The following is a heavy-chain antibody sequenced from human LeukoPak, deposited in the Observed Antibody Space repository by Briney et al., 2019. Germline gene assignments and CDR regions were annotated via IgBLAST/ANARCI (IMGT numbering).Heavy chain of an antibody. CDR3: AKAACTTSCYYNC. J-gene: IGHJ4*02. Sequence: GASLRLSCAASGFTFSTYAMSWVRQAPGKGLEWVSTISGTDGSTYYADSVKGRFTIPRDNSKNTLYLQMSSLRAEDTAVYYCAKAACTTSCYYNCWGQGTLVTVSS. CDR1: GFTFSTYA. V-gene: IGHV3-23*01. D-gene: IGHD2-2*01. CDR2: ISGTDGST.